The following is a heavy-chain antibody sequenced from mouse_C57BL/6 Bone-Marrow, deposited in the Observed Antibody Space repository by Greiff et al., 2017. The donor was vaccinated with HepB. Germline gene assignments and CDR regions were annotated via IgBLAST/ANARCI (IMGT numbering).Heavy chain of an antibody. CDR3: ARYGY. CDR1: GYTFTSYW. D-gene: IGHD1-1*02. V-gene: IGHV1-59*01. J-gene: IGHJ2*01. Sequence: QVHVKQPGAELVRPGTSVKLSCKASGYTFTSYWMHWVKQRPGQGLEWIGVIDPSDSYTNYNQKFKGKATLTVDTSSSTAYMQLSSLTSEDSAVYYCARYGYWGQGTTLTVSS. CDR2: IDPSDSYT.